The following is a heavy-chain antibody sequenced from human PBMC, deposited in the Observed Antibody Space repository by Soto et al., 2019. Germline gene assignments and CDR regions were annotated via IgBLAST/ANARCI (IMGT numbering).Heavy chain of an antibody. Sequence: QITLKESGPTLVKPTQTLTLTCSFSGFSLSTTGVGVGWIRQSPGKALEWLAIIYWDKDKRYSPSLKSRVTITKDTSKNQVVLTVTNMDPVDTVTYYCARSLWFGELHWGQGALVTVSS. CDR3: ARSLWFGELH. CDR1: GFSLSTTGVG. V-gene: IGHV2-5*02. J-gene: IGHJ4*02. CDR2: IYWDKDK. D-gene: IGHD3-10*01.